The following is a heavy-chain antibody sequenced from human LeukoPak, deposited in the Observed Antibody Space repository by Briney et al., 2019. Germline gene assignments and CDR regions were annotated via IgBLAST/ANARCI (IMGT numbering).Heavy chain of an antibody. CDR3: ARSSEYYDFWSGNLYYFDY. CDR1: GYSFTSYW. Sequence: GESLKISCKGSGYSFTSYWIGWVRPLPGKGLEWMGIIYPGDSDTRYSPSFQGQVTISADKSISTAYLQWSSLKASDTAMYYCARSSEYYDFWSGNLYYFDYWGQGTLVTVSS. D-gene: IGHD3-3*01. V-gene: IGHV5-51*01. J-gene: IGHJ4*02. CDR2: IYPGDSDT.